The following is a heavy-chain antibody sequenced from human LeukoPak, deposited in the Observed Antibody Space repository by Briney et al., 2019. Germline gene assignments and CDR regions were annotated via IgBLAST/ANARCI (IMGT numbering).Heavy chain of an antibody. CDR2: IYTSGST. J-gene: IGHJ4*02. CDR3: ARGDSSGYYYLVY. CDR1: GGSISSYY. Sequence: SETLSLTCTVSGGSISSYYWSWIRQSAGKGLEWIGRIYTSGSTNYNPSLKSRVTMSVDTSKNQFSPKLSSVTAAGTAVYYCARGDSSGYYYLVYWGQGTLVTVSS. V-gene: IGHV4-4*07. D-gene: IGHD3-22*01.